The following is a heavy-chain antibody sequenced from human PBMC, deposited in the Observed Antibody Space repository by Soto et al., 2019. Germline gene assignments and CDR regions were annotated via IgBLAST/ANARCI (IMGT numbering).Heavy chain of an antibody. CDR3: AKDPSGWLQLRPFFDY. J-gene: IGHJ4*02. CDR2: INSDGSST. V-gene: IGHV3-74*01. CDR1: GFTFSSYW. D-gene: IGHD5-12*01. Sequence: PGGSLRLSCAASGFTFSSYWMHWVRQAPGKGLEWVSGINSDGSSTSYADSVKGRFTISRDNAKTTLYLQMNSLRAEDTAVYYCAKDPSGWLQLRPFFDYWGQGTLVTVSS.